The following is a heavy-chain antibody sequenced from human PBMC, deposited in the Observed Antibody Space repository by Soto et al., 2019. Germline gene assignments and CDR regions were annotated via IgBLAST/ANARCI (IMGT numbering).Heavy chain of an antibody. CDR3: ARGNHAHEDDPGRFLEWLITVGDAFDI. D-gene: IGHD3-3*01. Sequence: SETLSLTCTVSGGSISSYYWSWIRQPPGKGLEWIGYIYYSGGTNYNPSLKSRVTISVDTSKNQFSLKLSSVTAADTAVYYCARGNHAHEDDPGRFLEWLITVGDAFDIWGQGTMVTVSS. V-gene: IGHV4-59*01. J-gene: IGHJ3*02. CDR2: IYYSGGT. CDR1: GGSISSYY.